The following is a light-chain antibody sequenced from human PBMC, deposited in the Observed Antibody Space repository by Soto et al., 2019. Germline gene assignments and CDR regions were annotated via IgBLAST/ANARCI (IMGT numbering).Light chain of an antibody. V-gene: IGKV2D-29*02. J-gene: IGKJ5*01. CDR1: QSLLHITGETF. CDR3: MQSTQLPPN. Sequence: DVVMTQTPLSLSVAPGQPASISCKSSQSLLHITGETFLFWYLQKPGQSPQLLIYEVSTRVSGVPDRFSGSGSRTDFTLEISRVETDDVGIYYCMQSTQLPPNFGQGTRLVIE. CDR2: EVS.